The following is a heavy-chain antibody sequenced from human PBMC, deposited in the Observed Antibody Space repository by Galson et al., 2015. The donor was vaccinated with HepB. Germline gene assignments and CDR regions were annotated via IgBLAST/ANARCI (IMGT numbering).Heavy chain of an antibody. J-gene: IGHJ4*02. D-gene: IGHD3-9*01. Sequence: SCKASGYTFTSYAMHWVRQAPGQRLEWMGWINAGNGNTKYSQKFQGRVTITRDTSASTAYMELSSLRSEDTAVYYCASTYDILTGYNYWGQGTLVTVSS. CDR1: GYTFTSYA. V-gene: IGHV1-3*01. CDR2: INAGNGNT. CDR3: ASTYDILTGYNY.